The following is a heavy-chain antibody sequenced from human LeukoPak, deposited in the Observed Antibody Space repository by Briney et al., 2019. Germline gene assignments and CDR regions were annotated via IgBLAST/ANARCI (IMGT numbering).Heavy chain of an antibody. D-gene: IGHD1-26*01. J-gene: IGHJ4*02. Sequence: SPTLSCAASGFTFSSYSMHWFGRAPGKRLVGVAVISYDGSNKYYADSVKGRFTISRDNSKNTLYLQMNSLRAEDTAVYYCARGVGLVSGVDYWGQGTLVTVSS. V-gene: IGHV3-30-3*01. CDR3: ARGVGLVSGVDY. CDR2: ISYDGSNK. CDR1: GFTFSSYS.